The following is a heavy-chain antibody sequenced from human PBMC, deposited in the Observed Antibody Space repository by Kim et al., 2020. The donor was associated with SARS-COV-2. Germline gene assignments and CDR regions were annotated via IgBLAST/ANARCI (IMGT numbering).Heavy chain of an antibody. CDR1: GFTFSSYA. D-gene: IGHD5-12*01. CDR2: ISYDGSNK. Sequence: GGSLRLSCAASGFTFSSYAMHWVRQAPGKGLEWVAVISYDGSNKYYADSVKGRFTISRDNSKNTLYLQMNSLRAEDTAVYYCARDAVGWLRPADAFDIWGQGTMVTVSS. CDR3: ARDAVGWLRPADAFDI. V-gene: IGHV3-30*04. J-gene: IGHJ3*02.